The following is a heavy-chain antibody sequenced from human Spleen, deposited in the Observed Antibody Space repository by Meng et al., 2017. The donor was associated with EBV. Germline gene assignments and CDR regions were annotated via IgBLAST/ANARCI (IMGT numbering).Heavy chain of an antibody. CDR2: FNPTGGGT. Sequence: QVQLLQSGGEVKKPGASVKVSCKTSGYTFTTYSMNWVRQAPGQGLEWMGIFNPTGGGTSYAEKFQGRVTMTSDTSTSTVYMELSSLRSEDTAVFYCARAASGSYPLWGQGTLVTVSS. CDR1: GYTFTTYS. V-gene: IGHV1-46*01. J-gene: IGHJ4*02. D-gene: IGHD1-26*01. CDR3: ARAASGSYPL.